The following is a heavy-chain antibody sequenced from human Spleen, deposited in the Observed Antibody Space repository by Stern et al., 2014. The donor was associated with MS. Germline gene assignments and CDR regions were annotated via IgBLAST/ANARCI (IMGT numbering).Heavy chain of an antibody. CDR3: AREKWSAYSYGYPYFDL. D-gene: IGHD5-18*01. V-gene: IGHV3-74*01. Sequence: VQLQESGGGLVQPGGSRRLSCAASGFTFNSYYMHWVRQAPGKGLVWVSRIDSEGRTANQADAVKGRFTISRDNAKNTLYLQMNSLRAEDTAVYYCAREKWSAYSYGYPYFDLWGQGTLVTVSS. CDR2: IDSEGRTA. J-gene: IGHJ4*02. CDR1: GFTFNSYY.